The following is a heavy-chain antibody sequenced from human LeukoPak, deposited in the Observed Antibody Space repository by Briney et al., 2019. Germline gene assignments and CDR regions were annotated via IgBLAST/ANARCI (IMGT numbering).Heavy chain of an antibody. V-gene: IGHV1-2*02. J-gene: IGHJ3*02. Sequence: ASVKVSCEASGYSFTDYYMHWVRQAPGQGLEWMGWINPNSGGTNYAQKFQGRVTMTRDTSISTAYMELSRLRSDDTAVYYCARDGCSSTSCPRSAFDIWGQGTMVTVSS. CDR2: INPNSGGT. D-gene: IGHD2-2*01. CDR3: ARDGCSSTSCPRSAFDI. CDR1: GYSFTDYY.